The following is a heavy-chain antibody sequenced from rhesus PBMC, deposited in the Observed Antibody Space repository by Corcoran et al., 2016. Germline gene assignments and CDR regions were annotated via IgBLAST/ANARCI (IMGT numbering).Heavy chain of an antibody. CDR2: IGGKSGIS. V-gene: IGHV4-165*02. Sequence: QVQLQESGPGLVKPSETLSLTCAVSGGSISGYFGNWIRQAPGKGLEWIGYIGGKSGISYYNPSLRSRVTISTDTSKSQFSLKLTSVTAADTAIYYWARNMAIGGDFVFSFDSWGQGVLVTVSS. CDR1: GGSISGYF. D-gene: IGHD2-39*02. CDR3: ARNMAIGGDFVFSFDS. J-gene: IGHJ4*01.